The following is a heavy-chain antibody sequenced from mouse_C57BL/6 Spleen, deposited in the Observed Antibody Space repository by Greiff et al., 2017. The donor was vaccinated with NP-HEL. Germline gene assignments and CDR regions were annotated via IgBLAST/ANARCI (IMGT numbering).Heavy chain of an antibody. CDR2: IHPNSGST. D-gene: IGHD1-1*01. CDR1: GYTFTSYW. CDR3: ARSNYGSSYVYFDY. Sequence: QVQLKQPGAELVKPGASVKLSCKASGYTFTSYWMHWVKQRPGQGLEWIGMIHPNSGSTNYNEKFKSKATLTVDKSSSTAYMQLSSLTSEDSAVYYCARSNYGSSYVYFDYWGQGTTLTVSS. J-gene: IGHJ2*01. V-gene: IGHV1-64*01.